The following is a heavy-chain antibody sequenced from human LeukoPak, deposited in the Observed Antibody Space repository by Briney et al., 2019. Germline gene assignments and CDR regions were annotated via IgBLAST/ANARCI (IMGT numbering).Heavy chain of an antibody. V-gene: IGHV4-59*08. CDR3: ARLTRNWFDP. CDR2: IYYSGST. Sequence: PSETLTLTCTVSGGSISSYYWSWIRQPPGKGLEWIGYIYYSGSTNYNPSLKSRVTISVDTSKNQFSLKLSSVTAADTAVYYCARLTRNWFDPWGQGTLVTVSS. CDR1: GGSISSYY. D-gene: IGHD1-14*01. J-gene: IGHJ5*02.